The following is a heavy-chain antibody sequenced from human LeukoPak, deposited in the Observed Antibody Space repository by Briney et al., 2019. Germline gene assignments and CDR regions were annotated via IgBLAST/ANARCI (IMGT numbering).Heavy chain of an antibody. D-gene: IGHD3-10*01. CDR2: IKQDGSEK. CDR3: ARDWYYGSGALGAFDI. J-gene: IGHJ3*02. V-gene: IGHV3-7*03. CDR1: GFTFSSYW. Sequence: PGGSLRLSCAASGFTFSSYWMSWVRQAPGKGLEWVANIKQDGSEKYYVDSVKGRFTISRDNSKNTLYLQMNSLRAEDTAVYYCARDWYYGSGALGAFDIWGQGTMVTVSS.